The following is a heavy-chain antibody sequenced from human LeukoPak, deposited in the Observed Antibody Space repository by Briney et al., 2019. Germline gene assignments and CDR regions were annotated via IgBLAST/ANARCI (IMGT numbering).Heavy chain of an antibody. CDR2: ISSSSSTI. J-gene: IGHJ6*02. D-gene: IGHD3-3*01. CDR1: GFTFSSYS. CDR3: ARVCYDFWSGYYTGDYYYGMDV. V-gene: IGHV3-48*02. Sequence: PGGSLRLSCAASGFTFSSYSMNWVRQAPGKGLEWVSYISSSSSTIYYADSVKGRFTISRDNAKNSLYLQMSSLGDEDTAVYYCARVCYDFWSGYYTGDYYYGMDVWGQGTTVTVSS.